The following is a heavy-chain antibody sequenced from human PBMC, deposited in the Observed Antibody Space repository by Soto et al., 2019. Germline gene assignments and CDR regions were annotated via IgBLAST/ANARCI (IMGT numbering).Heavy chain of an antibody. D-gene: IGHD3-10*01. V-gene: IGHV4-31*03. Sequence: SETLSLTCTVSGGSISSGGYYWSWIRQHPGKGLEWIGYIYYSGGTYYNPSLKSRVTISVDTSKNQFSLKLSSVTAADTAVYYCAREWALSGVLDYWGQGTLVTVSS. CDR2: IYYSGGT. J-gene: IGHJ4*02. CDR1: GGSISSGGYY. CDR3: AREWALSGVLDY.